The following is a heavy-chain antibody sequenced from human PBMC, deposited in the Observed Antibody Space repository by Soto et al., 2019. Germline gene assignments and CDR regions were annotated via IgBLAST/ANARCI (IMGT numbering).Heavy chain of an antibody. CDR3: ARLMGPLQQLVDY. CDR2: IDPSDSYT. Sequence: LKISCKGSGYSFTSYWISWVRQMPGKGLEWMGRIDPSDSYTNYSPSFQGHVTISADKSISTAYLQWSSLKASDTAMYYCARLMGPLQQLVDYWGQGTLVTVSS. D-gene: IGHD6-13*01. J-gene: IGHJ4*02. CDR1: GYSFTSYW. V-gene: IGHV5-10-1*01.